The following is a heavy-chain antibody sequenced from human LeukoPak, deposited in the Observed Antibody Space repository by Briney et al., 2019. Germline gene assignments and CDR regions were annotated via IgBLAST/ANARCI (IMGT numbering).Heavy chain of an antibody. V-gene: IGHV3-48*04. CDR1: GFSFSVYA. J-gene: IGHJ6*03. D-gene: IGHD2-2*01. CDR2: ISSGSTTI. Sequence: GGSLRLSCAASGFSFSVYAMNWVRQTPGKGLEWVSHISSGSTTIYFADSVKGRFTISRDSLDNSLYLQMNSLRVEDTAVYYCARDFEVPAAAPDYYYYYYIDVWGKGTTVTVSS. CDR3: ARDFEVPAAAPDYYYYYYIDV.